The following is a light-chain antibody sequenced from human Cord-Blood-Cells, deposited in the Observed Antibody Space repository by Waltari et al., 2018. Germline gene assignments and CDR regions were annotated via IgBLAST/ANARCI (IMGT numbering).Light chain of an antibody. J-gene: IGLJ2*01. Sequence: SYELTQPPSVSVSPGQTASITCSGDKLGDKYACWYQQKPGQSPVLVIYHDSKRPSGSPWRLSGSNSENTATLTISGTQAMDEADYYCQAWDSSTVVFGGGTKLTVL. V-gene: IGLV3-1*01. CDR2: HDS. CDR3: QAWDSSTVV. CDR1: KLGDKY.